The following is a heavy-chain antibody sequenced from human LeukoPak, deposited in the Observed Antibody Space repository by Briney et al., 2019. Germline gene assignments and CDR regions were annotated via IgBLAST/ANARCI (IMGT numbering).Heavy chain of an antibody. V-gene: IGHV3-21*01. CDR1: GFTFSIYG. Sequence: PGGSLRLSCAASGFTFSIYGMNWVRQAPGKGLEWVSSISSSSSYIYYADSVKGRFTISRDNAKTSLYLQMNSLRAEDTAVYYCARDPGFDYSGWGRGTLVTVSS. J-gene: IGHJ4*02. CDR2: ISSSSSYI. CDR3: ARDPGFDYSG. D-gene: IGHD4-11*01.